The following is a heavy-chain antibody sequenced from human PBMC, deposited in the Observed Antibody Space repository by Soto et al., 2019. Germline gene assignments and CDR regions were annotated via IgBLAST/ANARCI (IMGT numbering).Heavy chain of an antibody. J-gene: IGHJ6*02. D-gene: IGHD3-9*01. V-gene: IGHV1-3*01. CDR3: ARDELRYFDWLSGMDV. CDR1: GYTFTSYA. Sequence: ASVKVSWKASGYTFTSYAMHWVRQAPGQRLEWMGWINAGNGNAKYSQKFQGRVTITRDTSASTAYMELSSLRSEDTAVYYCARDELRYFDWLSGMDVWGQGTTVTV. CDR2: INAGNGNA.